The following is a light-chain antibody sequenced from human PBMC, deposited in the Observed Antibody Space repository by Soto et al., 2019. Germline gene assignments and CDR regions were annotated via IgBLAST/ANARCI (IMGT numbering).Light chain of an antibody. V-gene: IGLV1-40*01. CDR3: QSNDISLRM. J-gene: IGLJ3*02. CDR2: GNT. CDR1: SSNIGAGYD. Sequence: QSVLTQPPSVSGAPGQTVIISCTGTSSNIGAGYDVHWYQQLPGTAPKLLIYGNTKRPSGVPDRFSGSKSGTSASLAITGLQAEDEADYYCQSNDISLRMFGGGIKLTVL.